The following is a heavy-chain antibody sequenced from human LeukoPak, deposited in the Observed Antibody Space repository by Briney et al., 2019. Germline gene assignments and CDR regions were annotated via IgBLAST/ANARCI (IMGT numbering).Heavy chain of an antibody. D-gene: IGHD5-12*01. CDR3: TTAGGLGATLRISDAFDI. V-gene: IGHV3-15*01. CDR2: IKSKTDGGTT. J-gene: IGHJ3*02. CDR1: GFTFSNAW. Sequence: GGSLRLSCAASGFTFSNAWMSWVRQAPGKGLEWVGRIKSKTDGGTTDYAAPVKGRFTISRDDSKNTLYLQMNSLKTEDTAVYYCTTAGGLGATLRISDAFDIWGQGTMVTVSS.